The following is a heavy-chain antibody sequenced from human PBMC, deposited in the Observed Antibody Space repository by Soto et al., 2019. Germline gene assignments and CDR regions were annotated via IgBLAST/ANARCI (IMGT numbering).Heavy chain of an antibody. V-gene: IGHV5-51*01. CDR3: ARRGPIEEAAEPYYYYGMDV. CDR1: GYSFTSYW. CDR2: IYPGDSDT. J-gene: IGHJ6*02. Sequence: GESLKISCKGSGYSFTSYWIGWVRQMPGKGLEGMGIIYPGDSDTRYSPSFQGQVTISADKSISTAYLQWSSLKASDTAMYYCARRGPIEEAAEPYYYYGMDVWGQGTTVTVSS.